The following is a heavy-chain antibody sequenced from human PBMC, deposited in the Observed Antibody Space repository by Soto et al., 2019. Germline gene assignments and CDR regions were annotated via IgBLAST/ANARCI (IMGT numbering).Heavy chain of an antibody. CDR2: ISGSGGST. CDR1: GFTFSSYA. D-gene: IGHD6-13*01. J-gene: IGHJ4*02. V-gene: IGHV3-23*01. CDR3: AKAAEAAVKFRGYFDY. Sequence: GGSLRLSCAASGFTFSSYAMSWVRQAPGKGLEWVSAISGSGGSTYYADSVKGRFTISRDNSKNTLYLQMNSLRAEDTAVYYCAKAAEAAVKFRGYFDYWGQGTLVTVSS.